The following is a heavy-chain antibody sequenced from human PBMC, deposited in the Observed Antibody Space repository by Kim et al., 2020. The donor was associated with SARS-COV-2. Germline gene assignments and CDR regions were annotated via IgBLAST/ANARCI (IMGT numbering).Heavy chain of an antibody. J-gene: IGHJ4*02. D-gene: IGHD3-16*01. V-gene: IGHV3-23*01. CDR2: T. CDR3: AKGAGGYYFDY. Sequence: TYYADSVEGRFNIARQNSKNTLYLKMNRLRAEDAAVYYCAKGAGGYYFDYWGQGTLVTVSS.